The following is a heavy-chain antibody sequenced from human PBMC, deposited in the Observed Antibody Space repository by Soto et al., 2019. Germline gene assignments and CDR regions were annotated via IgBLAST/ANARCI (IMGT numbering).Heavy chain of an antibody. D-gene: IGHD6-6*01. CDR1: GDYINSGDYY. CDR2: MYKSGTT. V-gene: IGHV4-30-4*01. CDR3: ARSLSASSGWFDP. Sequence: QVRLEESGPGLVKPSQTLTLTCTVSGDYINSGDYYWTWIRQSPGKGLEWLAYMYKSGTTYYNPSLRSRLFISIDMSTNRSFLQVTSVTAADTAFYYCARSLSASSGWFDPWGQGTLVTVSS. J-gene: IGHJ5*02.